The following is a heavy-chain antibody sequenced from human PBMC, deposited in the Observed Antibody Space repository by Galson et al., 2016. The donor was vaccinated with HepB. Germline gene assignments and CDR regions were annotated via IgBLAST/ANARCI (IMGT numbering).Heavy chain of an antibody. J-gene: IGHJ5*01. V-gene: IGHV6-1*01. CDR3: ARARGSIPAVVYWFDS. Sequence: CAISGDSVYSNSVAWNWIRQSPSRGLEWLGRTYYRSTWHRDYAISMESRIVINPDTSKNQFSLQLNSVTPEDTAIYYCARARGSIPAVVYWFDSWGQGTLVTVPS. D-gene: IGHD2-21*01. CDR2: TYYRSTWHR. CDR1: GDSVYSNSVA.